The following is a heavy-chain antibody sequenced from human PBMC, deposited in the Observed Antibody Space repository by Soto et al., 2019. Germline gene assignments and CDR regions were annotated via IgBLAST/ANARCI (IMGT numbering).Heavy chain of an antibody. Sequence: VKVSCKASGYTFNSHATHWVRQAPGQRPEWLGWINAGNGNTYYSEKFEGRVTFTRDTAATTVNMELTSLTSEDTAIYYCGRDQSGIGYYVDWFDPWGQGTLVTVSS. D-gene: IGHD3-10*02. J-gene: IGHJ5*02. CDR2: INAGNGNT. CDR3: GRDQSGIGYYVDWFDP. CDR1: GYTFNSHA. V-gene: IGHV1-3*01.